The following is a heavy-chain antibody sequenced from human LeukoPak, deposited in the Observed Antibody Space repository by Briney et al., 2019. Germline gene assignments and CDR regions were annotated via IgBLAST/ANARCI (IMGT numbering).Heavy chain of an antibody. J-gene: IGHJ4*02. D-gene: IGHD3-10*01. Sequence: GGSLRLSCAASGFTFSDHYMDWVRQAPGKGLEWVGRIRNKANSYTTEYAASVKGRFTISRDDSKNSLYLQVNSLKTEDTAVYYCARGGDRGVSFYFDYWGQGTLVTVSS. CDR1: GFTFSDHY. V-gene: IGHV3-72*01. CDR2: IRNKANSYTT. CDR3: ARGGDRGVSFYFDY.